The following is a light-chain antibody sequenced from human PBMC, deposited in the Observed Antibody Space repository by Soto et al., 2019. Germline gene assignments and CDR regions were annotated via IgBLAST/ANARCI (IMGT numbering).Light chain of an antibody. J-gene: IGLJ1*01. CDR2: ASS. Sequence: QSVLTQPASVSGSPGQSITISCTGTSSDVGGYNYVSWYQHHAGKAPRLMIYASSNRPSGVSHRFSGSRSGNTASLTISGPQAEDEADYYCSSYTSGTTLYVFGTGTKVTVL. CDR1: SSDVGGYNY. CDR3: SSYTSGTTLYV. V-gene: IGLV2-14*01.